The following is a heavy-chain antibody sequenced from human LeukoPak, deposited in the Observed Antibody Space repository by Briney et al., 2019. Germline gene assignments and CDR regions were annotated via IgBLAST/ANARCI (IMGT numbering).Heavy chain of an antibody. V-gene: IGHV5-51*01. CDR2: IYPGDSDT. J-gene: IGHJ4*02. Sequence: GESLQISCQGSGSSFTSYWIGWVRQLPGKGLEWMGIIYPGDSDTRYSPSFQGQVTISADKSISTAYLQWSSLKASDTAMYYCARRDYYDSSGYYSLGAYFDYWGQGTLVTVSS. CDR1: GSSFTSYW. D-gene: IGHD3-22*01. CDR3: ARRDYYDSSGYYSLGAYFDY.